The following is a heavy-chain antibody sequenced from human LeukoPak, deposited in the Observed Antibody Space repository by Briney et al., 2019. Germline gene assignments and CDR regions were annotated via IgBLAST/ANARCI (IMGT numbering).Heavy chain of an antibody. CDR3: ASGYYGTRTLAFDY. Sequence: SETLSLTCTVSGGSISSYYWSWIRQPPGKGLEWIGYIYYSGSTNYNPSLKSRATISVDTSKNQFSLKLSSVTAADTAVYYCASGYYGTRTLAFDYWGQGTLVTVSS. V-gene: IGHV4-59*01. J-gene: IGHJ4*02. D-gene: IGHD4-17*01. CDR2: IYYSGST. CDR1: GGSISSYY.